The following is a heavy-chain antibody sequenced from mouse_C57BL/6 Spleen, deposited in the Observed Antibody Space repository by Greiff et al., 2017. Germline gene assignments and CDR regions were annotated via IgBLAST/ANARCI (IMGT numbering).Heavy chain of an antibody. CDR3: ARGITTVVEFDV. D-gene: IGHD1-1*01. J-gene: IGHJ1*03. CDR1: GYTFTSYT. CDR2: INPSSGYT. V-gene: IGHV1-4*01. Sequence: VQLQQSGAELARPGASVKMSCKASGYTFTSYTMHWVKQGPGQGLEWIGYINPSSGYTKYNQKFKDKATLTADKSSSTAYMQLSSLTSEDSAVYYCARGITTVVEFDVWGTGTTVTVSS.